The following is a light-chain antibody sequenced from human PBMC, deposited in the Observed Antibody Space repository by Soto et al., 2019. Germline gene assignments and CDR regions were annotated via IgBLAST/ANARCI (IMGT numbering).Light chain of an antibody. CDR2: AAS. Sequence: DIQLTQSPSFLSASVGDRVTITCRASQGISSYLAWYQQKPGKAPKLLIYAASTLQSGVPSRFSGGGSGTEYTLTIRSLQPEDFATYYCQQLNNYPRSFGPGTKVYIK. CDR1: QGISSY. V-gene: IGKV1-9*01. CDR3: QQLNNYPRS. J-gene: IGKJ3*01.